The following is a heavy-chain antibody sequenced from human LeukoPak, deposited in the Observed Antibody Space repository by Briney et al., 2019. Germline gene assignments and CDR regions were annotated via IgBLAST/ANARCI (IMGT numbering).Heavy chain of an antibody. CDR3: TRPIVGARGFDY. D-gene: IGHD1-26*01. Sequence: GGSLRLSCTASGFTFGDYAMSWVRQAPGKGREWVVFIRSKAYGGTTEYAASVKGRFTISRDDSKGIAYLQMNSLKTEDTAVYYCTRPIVGARGFDYWGQGTLVTVSS. J-gene: IGHJ4*02. CDR1: GFTFGDYA. CDR2: IRSKAYGGTT. V-gene: IGHV3-49*04.